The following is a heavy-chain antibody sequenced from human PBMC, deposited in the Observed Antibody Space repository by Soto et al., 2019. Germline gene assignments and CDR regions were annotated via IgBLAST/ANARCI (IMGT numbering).Heavy chain of an antibody. CDR1: GYTFTSYG. D-gene: IGHD1-26*01. V-gene: IGHV1-18*01. CDR3: ARDPTGIVGAIPPLDY. CDR2: ISAYNGNT. J-gene: IGHJ4*02. Sequence: GASVKVSCKASGYTFTSYGISWVRQAPGQGLEWMGWISAYNGNTNYAQKLQGRVTMTTDTSTSTAYMELRSLRSDDTAVYYCARDPTGIVGAIPPLDYWGQGTLVTVSS.